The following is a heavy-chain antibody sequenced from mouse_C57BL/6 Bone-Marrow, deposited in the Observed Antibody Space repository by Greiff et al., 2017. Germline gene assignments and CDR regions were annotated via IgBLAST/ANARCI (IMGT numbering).Heavy chain of an antibody. D-gene: IGHD1-1*01. CDR2: IYPRSGNT. V-gene: IGHV1-81*01. J-gene: IGHJ3*01. CDR1: GYTFTSYG. Sequence: VKLMESGAELARPGASVKLSCKASGYTFTSYGISWVKQRTGQGLEWIGEIYPRSGNTYYNEKFKGKATLTADNSSSTAYMELRSLTSEDSAVDFCARGTTVVAPFAYWGQGTLVTVSA. CDR3: ARGTTVVAPFAY.